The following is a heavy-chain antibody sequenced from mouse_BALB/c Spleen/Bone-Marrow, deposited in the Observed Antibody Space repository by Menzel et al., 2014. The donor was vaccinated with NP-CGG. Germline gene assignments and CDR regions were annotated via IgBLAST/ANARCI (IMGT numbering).Heavy chain of an antibody. CDR2: IYWDDDK. J-gene: IGHJ2*01. CDR1: GFSLXTSGMG. D-gene: IGHD2-1*01. CDR3: ARSRDGNGFDY. Sequence: ESGPGILQPSQTLSLTCSFSGFSLXTSGMGVSWIRQPSGKGLEWLAHIYWDDDKRYNPSLKSRLTISKDTSSNQVFLKITSVDTADTATYYCARSRDGNGFDYWGQGTTLTVSS. V-gene: IGHV8-12*01.